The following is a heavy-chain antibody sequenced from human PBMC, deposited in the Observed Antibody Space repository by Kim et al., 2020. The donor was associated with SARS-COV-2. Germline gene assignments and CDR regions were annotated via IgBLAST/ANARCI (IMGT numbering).Heavy chain of an antibody. CDR3: AKGPTRIRGNDY. CDR1: GFTFSSYA. CDR2: IYSGGSST. Sequence: GGSLRLSCAASGFTFSSYAMSWVRQAPGKGLEWVSVIYSGGSSTYYADSVKGRFTSSRDNSKNTLYLQMNSLRAEDTAVYYCAKGPTRIRGNDYWGQGTLVTVSS. V-gene: IGHV3-23*03. J-gene: IGHJ4*02. D-gene: IGHD3-10*01.